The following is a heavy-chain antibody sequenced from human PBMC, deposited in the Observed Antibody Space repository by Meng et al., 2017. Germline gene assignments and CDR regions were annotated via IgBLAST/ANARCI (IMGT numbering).Heavy chain of an antibody. V-gene: IGHV5-51*01. J-gene: IGHJ3*02. CDR3: ARRSIYYYDSSGYYWSAFDI. CDR2: IYPGDSDT. Sequence: GSLKISCKGSGYSFTSYWIGWVRQMPGKGLEWMGIIYPGDSDTRYSPSFQGQVTISADKSISTAYLQWSSLKASDTAMYYCARRSIYYYDSSGYYWSAFDIWGQGTMVTVSS. D-gene: IGHD3-22*01. CDR1: GYSFTSYW.